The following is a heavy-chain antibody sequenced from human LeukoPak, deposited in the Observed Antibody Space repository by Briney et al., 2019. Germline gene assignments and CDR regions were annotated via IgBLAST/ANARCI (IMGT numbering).Heavy chain of an antibody. Sequence: GGSLRLSCAAYGFTFSSYDMHWVRQATGKGLEWVSAIGTAGDTYYPGSVKGRFTISRENAKNSLYLQMNSLRAGDTAVYYCARASVAGTLLDYWGQGTLVTVSS. J-gene: IGHJ4*02. V-gene: IGHV3-13*01. D-gene: IGHD6-19*01. CDR2: IGTAGDT. CDR1: GFTFSSYD. CDR3: ARASVAGTLLDY.